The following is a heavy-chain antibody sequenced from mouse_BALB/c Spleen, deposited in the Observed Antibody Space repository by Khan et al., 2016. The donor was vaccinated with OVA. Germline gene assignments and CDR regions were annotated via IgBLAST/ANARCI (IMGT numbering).Heavy chain of an antibody. V-gene: IGHV3-2*02. CDR1: GYSITSDYA. CDR2: ISYSGRT. CDR3: VRSVTITTVVATDFDY. D-gene: IGHD1-1*01. J-gene: IGHJ2*01. Sequence: EVQLLESGPGLVKPSQSLSLTCTVTGYSITSDYAWNWIRQFPGNKLEWMGYISYSGRTSYNPSLKSRISITRDTSKNKSFLQLNSVTTEDTATYYCVRSVTITTVVATDFDYWGQGTTLTVSS.